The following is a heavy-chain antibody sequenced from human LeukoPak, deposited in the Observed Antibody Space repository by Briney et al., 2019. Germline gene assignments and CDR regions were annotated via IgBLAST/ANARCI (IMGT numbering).Heavy chain of an antibody. CDR2: IYYTGST. Sequence: PSETLSLTCTVSGGSISSYYWSWLRQPPGKGLEWIGYIYYTGSTNYNPSLTSRVTISVDTSKNQFSLKLSSVTAADTAVYYCARGALISYSYGPFDYWGQGTLVTVSS. CDR3: ARGALISYSYGPFDY. D-gene: IGHD5-18*01. V-gene: IGHV4-59*01. J-gene: IGHJ4*02. CDR1: GGSISSYY.